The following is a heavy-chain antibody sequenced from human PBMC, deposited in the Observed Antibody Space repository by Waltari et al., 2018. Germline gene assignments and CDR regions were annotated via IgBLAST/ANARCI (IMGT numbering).Heavy chain of an antibody. J-gene: IGHJ6*02. V-gene: IGHV1-69*01. CDR3: ARGVVPAAIRGIVLMVSRSYYYYGMDV. D-gene: IGHD2-2*02. CDR1: GGTFSSYA. Sequence: SGAEVKKPGSSVKVSCKASGGTFSSYAISWVRQAPGQGLEWMGGIIPIFGTANYAQKFQGRVTITADESTSTAYMELSSLRSEDTAVYYCARGVVPAAIRGIVLMVSRSYYYYGMDVWGQGTTVTVSS. CDR2: IIPIFGTA.